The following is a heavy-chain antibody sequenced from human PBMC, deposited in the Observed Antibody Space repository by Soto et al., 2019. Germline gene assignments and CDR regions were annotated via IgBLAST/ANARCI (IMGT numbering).Heavy chain of an antibody. CDR2: IIPIFGTA. D-gene: IGHD2-15*01. V-gene: IGHV1-69*06. J-gene: IGHJ4*02. Sequence: GASVKVSCKASGGTFSSYAISWVRQAPGQGLEWMGGIIPIFGTANYAQKFQGRVTITADKSTSTAYMELSSLGSEDTAVYYCARDSTVGYCSGGSCYYYWGQGTLVTVYS. CDR1: GGTFSSYA. CDR3: ARDSTVGYCSGGSCYYY.